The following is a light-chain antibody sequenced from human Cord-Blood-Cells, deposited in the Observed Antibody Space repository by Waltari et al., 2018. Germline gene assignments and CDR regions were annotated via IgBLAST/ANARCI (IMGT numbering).Light chain of an antibody. CDR3: AAWDDSLSGPEV. CDR2: RNN. CDR1: SPHIGSNY. J-gene: IGLJ3*02. Sequence: QSVLTQPPSASGTPGQRVTISCSGSSPHIGSNYVYWYQQLPGTAPKLLIYRNNQRPSGVPARFSGSKSGTSASLAISGLRSEDEADYYCAAWDDSLSGPEVFGGGTKLTVL. V-gene: IGLV1-47*01.